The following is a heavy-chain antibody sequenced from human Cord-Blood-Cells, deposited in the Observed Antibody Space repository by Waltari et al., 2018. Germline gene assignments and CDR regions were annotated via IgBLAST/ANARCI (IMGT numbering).Heavy chain of an antibody. CDR2: ISSSGSTI. CDR3: ASSGIAAAGTIY. CDR1: GFTFSSYE. D-gene: IGHD6-13*01. J-gene: IGHJ4*02. Sequence: EVQLVESGGGLVQPGGSLRLSCAASGFTFSSYEMNWVRQAPGEGLEWVSYISSSGSTIYYADAVKGRFTISRDNAKNSLYLQMNSLRAEDTAVYYCASSGIAAAGTIYWGQGTLVTVSS. V-gene: IGHV3-48*03.